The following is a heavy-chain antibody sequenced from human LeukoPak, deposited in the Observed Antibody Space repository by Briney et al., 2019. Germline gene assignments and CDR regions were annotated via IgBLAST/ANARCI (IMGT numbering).Heavy chain of an antibody. J-gene: IGHJ6*03. V-gene: IGHV4-4*07. CDR2: IYSSGST. CDR1: GASISSYY. D-gene: IGHD4/OR15-4a*01. CDR3: ARSGAKPTGLWGPRPDVYHMDV. Sequence: SETLSLTCTVSGASISSYYWSWIRQSAGKGLEWIGRIYSSGSTNYNPSLKGRVTMSVDTSKNQFSLKLSSVTAADTAVYYCARSGAKPTGLWGPRPDVYHMDVWGKGTTVTVSS.